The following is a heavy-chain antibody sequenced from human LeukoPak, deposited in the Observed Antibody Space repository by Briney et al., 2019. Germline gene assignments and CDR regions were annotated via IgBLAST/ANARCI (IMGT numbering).Heavy chain of an antibody. CDR1: GYTFTGYY. CDR2: INPNSGGT. Sequence: ASVKVSCKASGYTFTGYYMHWVRQAPGQGLEWMGWINPNSGGTNYAQKFQGRVTMTRDTSISTAYMELRSLRSDDTAVYYCASSGPLRQWLLFGWGQGTLVTVSS. CDR3: ASSGPLRQWLLFG. V-gene: IGHV1-2*02. D-gene: IGHD3-3*01. J-gene: IGHJ4*02.